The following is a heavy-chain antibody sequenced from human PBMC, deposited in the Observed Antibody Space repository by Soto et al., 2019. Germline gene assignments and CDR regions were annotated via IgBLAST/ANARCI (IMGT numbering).Heavy chain of an antibody. Sequence: PSETLSLTCAVYGGSFSGYYWSWIRQPPGKGLEWIGEINHSGSTNYNPTLKSRVTISVDTSKNQFSLKLSNVTAADTAVYYCARGGSVLRYFDWLTYDYWGQGTLVTVSS. CDR1: GGSFSGYY. V-gene: IGHV4-34*01. J-gene: IGHJ4*02. D-gene: IGHD3-9*01. CDR2: INHSGST. CDR3: ARGGSVLRYFDWLTYDY.